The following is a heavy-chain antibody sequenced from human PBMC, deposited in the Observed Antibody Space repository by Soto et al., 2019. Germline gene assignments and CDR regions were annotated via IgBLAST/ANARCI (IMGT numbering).Heavy chain of an antibody. CDR3: ASQGQEQWLVRLGWFDP. J-gene: IGHJ5*02. D-gene: IGHD6-19*01. CDR1: GFTFSSYS. V-gene: IGHV3-21*01. CDR2: ISSSSSYI. Sequence: GGSLRLSCAASGFTFSSYSMNWVRQAPGKGLEWVSSISSSSSYIYYADSVKGRFTISRDNAKNSLYLQMNSLRAEDTAVYYCASQGQEQWLVRLGWFDPRGQGTLVTVSS.